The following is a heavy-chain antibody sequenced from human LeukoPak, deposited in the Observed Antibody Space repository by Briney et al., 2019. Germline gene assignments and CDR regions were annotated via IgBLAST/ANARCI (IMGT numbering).Heavy chain of an antibody. CDR2: IYHSGST. V-gene: IGHV4-4*02. CDR3: ASRDGYAGRGY. J-gene: IGHJ4*02. CDR1: GGSISGSNW. D-gene: IGHD5-24*01. Sequence: SETLSLTCAVSGGSISGSNWWSWVRQPPGKGLEWIGEIYHSGSTNYNPSLKSRVTISVDKSKNQFSLKLSSVTAADTAVYYCASRDGYAGRGYWGQGTLATVSS.